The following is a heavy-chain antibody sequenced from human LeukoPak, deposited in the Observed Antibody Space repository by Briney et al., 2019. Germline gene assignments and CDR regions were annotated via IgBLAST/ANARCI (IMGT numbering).Heavy chain of an antibody. J-gene: IGHJ1*01. CDR1: GYTLTELS. D-gene: IGHD6-13*01. CDR3: ATGIGYSSSWYLFQH. Sequence: ASVKVSCKVSGYTLTELSMHWVRQAPGKGLEWMGGFDPEDGETIYAQKFQGRDTMTEDTSTDTAYMELSSLRSEDTAVYYCATGIGYSSSWYLFQHWGQGTLVTVSS. V-gene: IGHV1-24*01. CDR2: FDPEDGET.